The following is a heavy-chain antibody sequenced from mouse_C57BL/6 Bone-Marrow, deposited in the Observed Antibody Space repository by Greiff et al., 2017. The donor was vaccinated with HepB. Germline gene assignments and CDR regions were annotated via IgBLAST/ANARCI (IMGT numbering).Heavy chain of an antibody. CDR3: ARDGNSYYYAMDD. CDR2: INPNNGGT. J-gene: IGHJ4*01. V-gene: IGHV1-26*01. D-gene: IGHD2-1*01. Sequence: EVQLQQSGPELVKPGASVKISCKASGYTFTDYYMNWVKQSHGKSLEWIGDINPNNGGTSYNQKFKGKATLTVDKSSSTAYMELRSLTSEDSAVYYCARDGNSYYYAMDDWGQGTSVTVSS. CDR1: GYTFTDYY.